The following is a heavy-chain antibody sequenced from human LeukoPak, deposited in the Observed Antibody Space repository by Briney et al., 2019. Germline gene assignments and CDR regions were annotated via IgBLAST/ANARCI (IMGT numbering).Heavy chain of an antibody. V-gene: IGHV3-30*18. Sequence: GGSLRLSCAASGFTFSSYGMHWVRQAPGKGLEWVAVISYDGSNKYYADSVKGRFTISRDNSKNTLYLQMNSLRAEDTAVYYCAKDPLSTTLPGGGSFDYWGQGTLVTVSS. J-gene: IGHJ4*02. D-gene: IGHD1-1*01. CDR3: AKDPLSTTLPGGGSFDY. CDR2: ISYDGSNK. CDR1: GFTFSSYG.